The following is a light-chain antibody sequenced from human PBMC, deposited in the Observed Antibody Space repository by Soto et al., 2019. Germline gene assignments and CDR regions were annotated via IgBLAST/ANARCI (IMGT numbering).Light chain of an antibody. V-gene: IGKV2-28*01. CDR1: HILLHSNGYNY. Sequence: DIVMTQSPLSLPVTPVEPSSIFFRSIHILLHSNGYNYLVWYLQKPGQSPHLLIYLGSYRASGVPDRFSGSGSGTDFTLKISRVEAEDVGVYYCMQAIQTPRTFGLGTKVDIK. J-gene: IGKJ1*01. CDR3: MQAIQTPRT. CDR2: LGS.